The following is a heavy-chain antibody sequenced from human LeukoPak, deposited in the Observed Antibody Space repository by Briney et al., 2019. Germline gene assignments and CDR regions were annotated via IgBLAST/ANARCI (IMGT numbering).Heavy chain of an antibody. J-gene: IGHJ6*02. V-gene: IGHV1-46*01. D-gene: IGHD2-8*02. CDR1: GYTFTTYY. CDR3: ARVMGYCTVSSCAWMDV. Sequence: GASVTVSCKTSGYTFTTYYLNWVRQAPGQGLEWMGKIDPSYRRAFYAQKFQGRVTMTRDTSTSTVYMELSSLTSEDTAVDFCARVMGYCTVSSCAWMDVWGQGTTVTVSS. CDR2: IDPSYRRA.